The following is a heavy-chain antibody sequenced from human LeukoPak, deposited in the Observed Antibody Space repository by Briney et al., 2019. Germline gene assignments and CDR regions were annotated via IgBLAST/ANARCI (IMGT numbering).Heavy chain of an antibody. CDR2: ISGSGGST. Sequence: QPGGSLKLSCAASGFTFSGSAMHWVRRAPGKGLEWVSAISGSGGSTYYADSVKGRFTISRDNSKNTLYLQMNSLRAEDTAVYYCARGWGFDYWGQGTLVTVSS. J-gene: IGHJ4*02. CDR3: ARGWGFDY. D-gene: IGHD6-19*01. V-gene: IGHV3-23*01. CDR1: GFTFSGSA.